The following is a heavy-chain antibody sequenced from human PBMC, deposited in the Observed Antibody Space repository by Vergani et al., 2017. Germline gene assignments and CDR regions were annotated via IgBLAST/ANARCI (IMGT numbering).Heavy chain of an antibody. CDR1: GFTISTYA. CDR2: FGGSDEST. V-gene: IGHV3-23*01. Sequence: DVQLLESGGGLVQPGGSLRLSCAASGFTISTYAMSWVRQAPGKGLEWVSSFGGSDESTSYAQSVRGRFTISRDISKNTLILQLNSLRVEDTAVYFCAKDWGGDYGYNSGDYWGREPWSPSPQ. D-gene: IGHD4-23*01. J-gene: IGHJ4*02. CDR3: AKDWGGDYGYNSGDY.